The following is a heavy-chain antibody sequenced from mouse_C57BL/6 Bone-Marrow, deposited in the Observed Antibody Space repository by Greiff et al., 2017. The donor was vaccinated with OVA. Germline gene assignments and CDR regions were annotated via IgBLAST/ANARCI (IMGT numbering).Heavy chain of an antibody. J-gene: IGHJ1*03. CDR1: GYTFTSYT. CDR2: INPSSGYT. CDR3: ARAGSYWYFDV. Sequence: VQRVESGAELARPGASVKMSCKASGYTFTSYTMHWVKQRPGQGLEWIGYINPSSGYTKYNQKFKDKATLTADKSSSTAYMQLSSLTSEDSAVYYCARAGSYWYFDVWGTGTTVTVSS. V-gene: IGHV1-4*01.